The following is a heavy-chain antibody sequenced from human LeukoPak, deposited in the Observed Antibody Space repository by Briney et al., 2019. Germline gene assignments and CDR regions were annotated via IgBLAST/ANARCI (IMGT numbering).Heavy chain of an antibody. J-gene: IGHJ3*02. V-gene: IGHV4-59*01. CDR1: GGSISSYY. CDR2: IYYSGST. Sequence: SETLSLTCTVSGGSISSYYWSWIRQPPGKGLEWIVYIYYSGSTNYNPSLKSRVTISVDTSKNQFSLKLSSVTAADTAVYYCARGRYYYDSSGYYADAFDIWGQGTMVTVSS. CDR3: ARGRYYYDSSGYYADAFDI. D-gene: IGHD3-22*01.